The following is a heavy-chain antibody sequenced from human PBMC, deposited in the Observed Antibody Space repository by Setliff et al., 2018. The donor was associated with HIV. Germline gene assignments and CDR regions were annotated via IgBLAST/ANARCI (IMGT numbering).Heavy chain of an antibody. CDR2: FYHGGSA. CDR1: RLTLSNNY. D-gene: IGHD4-17*01. V-gene: IGHV3-66*02. Sequence: GSMRLSCTASRLTLSNNYMTWVRQTPGKGLEWVSIFYHGGSAYYAGSIKGRFTISRENAKNTLYLQMDSLRSEDTAVYFCAKLTRLKASFPTDYLDPWGQGIVVTVSS. J-gene: IGHJ5*02. CDR3: AKLTRLKASFPTDYLDP.